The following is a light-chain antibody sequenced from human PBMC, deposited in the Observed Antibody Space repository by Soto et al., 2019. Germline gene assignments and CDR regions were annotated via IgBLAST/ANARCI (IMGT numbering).Light chain of an antibody. J-gene: IGKJ5*01. CDR3: QKYGYSPIT. CDR2: AAS. CDR1: QSVSSSH. Sequence: VLTQSPVTISLPPLEIANLSRSASQSVSSSHLAWYQHKPGQAPRLLIYAASSRATGSPDRFSGGGSGTDFTLTISRLEPEDFAVYYCQKYGYSPITCGKGQRRAIK. V-gene: IGKV3-20*01.